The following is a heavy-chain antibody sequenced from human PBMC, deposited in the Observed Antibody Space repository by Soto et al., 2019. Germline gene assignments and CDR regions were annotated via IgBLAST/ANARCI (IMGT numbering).Heavy chain of an antibody. D-gene: IGHD3-3*02. Sequence: GASVKVSCKASGFTFSNYGLNWVRQAPGQGLEWMGWVSANNGHTNYAQNLQGRVSMTTDTSTSTAYMERRGLTFEDTAVYYCARDIESVTAKHFFYYYAMDVWGQGTTVTVSS. V-gene: IGHV1-18*01. CDR1: GFTFSNYG. CDR2: VSANNGHT. J-gene: IGHJ6*02. CDR3: ARDIESVTAKHFFYYYAMDV.